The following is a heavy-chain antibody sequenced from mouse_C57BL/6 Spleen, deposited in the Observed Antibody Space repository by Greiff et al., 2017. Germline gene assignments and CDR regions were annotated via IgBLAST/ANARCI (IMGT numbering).Heavy chain of an antibody. V-gene: IGHV1-69*01. Sequence: QVQLQQPGAELVMPGASVKLSCKASGYTFTSYWMHWVKQRPGQGLEWIGEIDPYDSYTNYNQKFKGKATLTLDKSSSTAYMQLSSLTSEDSAVYYCARKSELRDYYAMDYWGHRTSVTVSS. CDR2: IDPYDSYT. J-gene: IGHJ4*01. D-gene: IGHD1-1*01. CDR3: ARKSELRDYYAMDY. CDR1: GYTFTSYW.